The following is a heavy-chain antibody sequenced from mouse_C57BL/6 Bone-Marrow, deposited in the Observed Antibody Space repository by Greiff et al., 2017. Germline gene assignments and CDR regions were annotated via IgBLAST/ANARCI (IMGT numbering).Heavy chain of an antibody. Sequence: EVKLMEPGGGLVQPGGSMKLSCAASGFTFSDAWMDWVRQSPEQGLEWVAEISNKANNHATYYAESVKGRFTISRDDSKSSVYLHMNSVRAADTVIYYCTSISNYWGQGTLVTVSA. J-gene: IGHJ3*01. V-gene: IGHV6-6*01. D-gene: IGHD2-5*01. CDR3: TSISNY. CDR1: GFTFSDAW. CDR2: ISNKANNHAT.